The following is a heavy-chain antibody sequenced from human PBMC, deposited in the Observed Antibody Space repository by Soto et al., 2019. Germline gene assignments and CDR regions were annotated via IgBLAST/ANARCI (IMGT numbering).Heavy chain of an antibody. CDR1: GYSLTSYD. Sequence: GAGVKVSCKASGYSLTSYDINWVRLATGQGREWMGRMKHNSGNTGYTQKLQGSLTMTSNTSISTDNMELRSLRSEDTVVDYCARAFFPPALRRRSGRTGYWGQGTLVTVSS. V-gene: IGHV1-8*01. D-gene: IGHD1-1*01. J-gene: IGHJ4*02. CDR2: MKHNSGNT. CDR3: ARAFFPPALRRRSGRTGY.